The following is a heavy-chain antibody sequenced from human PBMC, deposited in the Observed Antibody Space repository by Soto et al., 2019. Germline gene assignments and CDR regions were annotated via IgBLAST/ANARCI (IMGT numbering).Heavy chain of an antibody. J-gene: IGHJ4*02. CDR2: ILYDGSKE. CDR1: GFSFNTYV. V-gene: IGHV3-30*18. CDR3: AKGLALMADH. D-gene: IGHD2-21*01. Sequence: GGSLRLSCTASGFSFNTYVMDWVRQAPGKGLEWVARILYDGSKEYYADPVKGRFTISRDNSKNTLYLQMDSLRVEDTAVYYCAKGLALMADHWGQGTPVTVSS.